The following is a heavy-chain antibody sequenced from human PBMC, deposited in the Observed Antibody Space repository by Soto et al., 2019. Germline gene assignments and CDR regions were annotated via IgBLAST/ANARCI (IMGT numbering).Heavy chain of an antibody. Sequence: GGSLRLSCAASGFTFSNAWMSWVRQAPGKGLEWVGRIKSKTDGRTTDYAPPVKGRLTISRDDSKNTLYLQMNSLKTEDTAVYYCTTERYDYIWGSYRFPLDAFDIWGQGTMVTVSS. V-gene: IGHV3-15*01. D-gene: IGHD3-16*02. CDR1: GFTFSNAW. CDR3: TTERYDYIWGSYRFPLDAFDI. J-gene: IGHJ3*02. CDR2: IKSKTDGRTT.